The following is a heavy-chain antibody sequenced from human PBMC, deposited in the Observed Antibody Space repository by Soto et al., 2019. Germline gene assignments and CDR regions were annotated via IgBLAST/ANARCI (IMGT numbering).Heavy chain of an antibody. CDR2: ISGSGGST. J-gene: IGHJ4*02. V-gene: IGHV3-23*01. CDR1: GFTFSSYA. Sequence: GGSLRLSCAASGFTFSSYAMSWVRQAPGKGLEWVSAISGSGGSTHYADSVKGRFTISRDNSKSTLYLQMNSLRAEDTAVYYCAKGRFLEWSNDYWGQGTLVTVS. CDR3: AKGRFLEWSNDY. D-gene: IGHD3-3*01.